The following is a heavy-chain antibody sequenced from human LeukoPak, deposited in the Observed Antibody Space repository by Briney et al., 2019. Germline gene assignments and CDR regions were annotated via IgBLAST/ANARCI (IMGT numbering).Heavy chain of an antibody. CDR3: ARHYRSSTSCFYNWFDP. CDR2: IYYSGST. V-gene: IGHV4-59*08. Sequence: PSETLSLTCTVSGGSISSYYWSWIRQPPGKGLEWIGYIYYSGSTNYNPSLKSRVTISVDTSKNQFSLKLSSVTAADTAVYYCARHYRSSTSCFYNWFDPWGQGTLVTVSS. D-gene: IGHD2-2*01. J-gene: IGHJ5*02. CDR1: GGSISSYY.